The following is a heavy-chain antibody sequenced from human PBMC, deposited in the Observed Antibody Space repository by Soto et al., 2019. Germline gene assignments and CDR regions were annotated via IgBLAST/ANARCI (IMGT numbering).Heavy chain of an antibody. J-gene: IGHJ3*02. CDR1: GYTFTGYY. CDR3: ARDARITIFGVVSNGSDAFDI. Sequence: ASVKVSCKASGYTFTGYYMHWVRQAPGQGLEWMGWINPNSGGTNYAQKFQGWVTMTRDTSISTAYMELSRLRSDDTAVYYCARDARITIFGVVSNGSDAFDIWGHGTMVTVSS. CDR2: INPNSGGT. D-gene: IGHD3-3*01. V-gene: IGHV1-2*04.